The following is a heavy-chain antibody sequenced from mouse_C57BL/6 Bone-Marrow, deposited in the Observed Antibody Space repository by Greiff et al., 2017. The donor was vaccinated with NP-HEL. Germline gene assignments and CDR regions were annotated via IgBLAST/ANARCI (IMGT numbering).Heavy chain of an antibody. CDR2: IYPGNSDT. Sequence: VQLQQSGTVLARPGASVKMSCKTSGYTFTSYWMHWVKQRPGQGLEWIGAIYPGNSDTSYNQKFKGKAKLTAVTSASTAYMELSSLTNEDSAVYYCTRFTTVVATPAYWGQGTLVTVSA. CDR3: TRFTTVVATPAY. D-gene: IGHD1-1*01. J-gene: IGHJ3*01. V-gene: IGHV1-5*01. CDR1: GYTFTSYW.